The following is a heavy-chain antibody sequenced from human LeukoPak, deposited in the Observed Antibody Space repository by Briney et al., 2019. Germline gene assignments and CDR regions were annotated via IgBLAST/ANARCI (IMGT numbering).Heavy chain of an antibody. J-gene: IGHJ6*02. D-gene: IGHD3-16*01. CDR2: ISYDGSNK. CDR3: ARDRPWGIYGMDV. CDR1: GFTFSSYA. V-gene: IGHV3-30-3*01. Sequence: GGSLRLSCAASGFTFSSYAMHWVRQAPGKGLEWVAVISYDGSNKYYADSVKGRFTISRDNSKNTLYLQMNSLSAEDTAVYYCARDRPWGIYGMDVWGQGTTVTVSS.